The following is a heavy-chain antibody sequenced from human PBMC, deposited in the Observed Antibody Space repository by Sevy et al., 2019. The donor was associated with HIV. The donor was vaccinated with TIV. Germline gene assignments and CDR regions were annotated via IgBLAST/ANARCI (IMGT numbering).Heavy chain of an antibody. D-gene: IGHD3-22*01. CDR1: GGTFSSSA. J-gene: IGHJ3*02. V-gene: IGHV1-69*13. CDR3: ARPSDTSALFKWAFDI. CDR2: IIPIFGTT. Sequence: ASVKVSCKASGGTFSSSAITWVRQAPGQGLEWMGGIIPIFGTTNYAQNFQGRVTITADESTSTAYMGLSSLRSEDTAGYYCARPSDTSALFKWAFDIWGPGTMVTVSS.